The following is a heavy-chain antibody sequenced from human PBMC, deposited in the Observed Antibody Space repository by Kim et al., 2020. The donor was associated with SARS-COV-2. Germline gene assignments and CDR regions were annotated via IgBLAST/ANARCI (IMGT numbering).Heavy chain of an antibody. V-gene: IGHV3-33*01. J-gene: IGHJ4*02. Sequence: GGSLRLSCAASGFTFSSYGMHWVRQAPGKGLEWVAVIWYDGSNKYYADSVKGRFTISRDNSKNTLYLQMNSLRAEDTAVYYCARVMDGYNEYYFDYWGQGTLVTVSS. CDR3: ARVMDGYNEYYFDY. CDR2: IWYDGSNK. D-gene: IGHD5-12*01. CDR1: GFTFSSYG.